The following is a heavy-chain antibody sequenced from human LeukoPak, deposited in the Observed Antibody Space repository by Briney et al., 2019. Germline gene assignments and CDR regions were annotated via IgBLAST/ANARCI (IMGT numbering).Heavy chain of an antibody. D-gene: IGHD7-27*01. CDR2: ITSDSSTI. CDR3: ARELGYFFDY. Sequence: GGSLRLSCAASGFTFSSYSMTWARQAPGKGLEWVSYITSDSSTIYYADSVRSRFTISRDNAKNSLYLQMSSLRDEDRAVYYCARELGYFFDYWGQGSLVSVSS. V-gene: IGHV3-48*02. J-gene: IGHJ4*02. CDR1: GFTFSSYS.